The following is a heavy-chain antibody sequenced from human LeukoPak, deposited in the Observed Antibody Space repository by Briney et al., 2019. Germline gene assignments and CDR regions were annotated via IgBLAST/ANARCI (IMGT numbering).Heavy chain of an antibody. D-gene: IGHD6-13*01. CDR3: ARDEGGEYSSSWYGAFDI. Sequence: SGGSLRLSCAASGFTFSSYAMSWVRQAPGKGLEWVSAISGSGGSTYYADSVKGRFTISRDNARNSLYLQMNSLRAEDTAVYYCARDEGGEYSSSWYGAFDIWGQGTMVTVSS. CDR1: GFTFSSYA. CDR2: ISGSGGST. V-gene: IGHV3-23*01. J-gene: IGHJ3*02.